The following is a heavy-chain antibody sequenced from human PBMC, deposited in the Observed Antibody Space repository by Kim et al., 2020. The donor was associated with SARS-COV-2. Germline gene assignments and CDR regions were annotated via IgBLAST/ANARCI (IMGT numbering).Heavy chain of an antibody. CDR2: ISGSGGST. Sequence: GGSLRLSCAASGFTFSSYAMSWVRQAPGKGLEWVSAISGSGGSTYYADSVKGRFTISRDNSKNTLYLQMNSLRAEDTAVYYCAKVLNYYGSGSPGYWGQGTLVTVSS. V-gene: IGHV3-23*01. CDR1: GFTFSSYA. D-gene: IGHD3-10*01. CDR3: AKVLNYYGSGSPGY. J-gene: IGHJ4*02.